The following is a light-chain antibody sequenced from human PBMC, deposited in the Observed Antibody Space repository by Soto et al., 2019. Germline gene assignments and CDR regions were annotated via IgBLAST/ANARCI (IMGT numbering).Light chain of an antibody. CDR2: EVS. J-gene: IGLJ3*02. V-gene: IGLV2-8*01. CDR3: SSYAGSNIWV. CDR1: GSDVGGYNY. Sequence: QSALTQPPSASGSPGQSVTISCTGTGSDVGGYNYVSWYQQHPGKAPKLIIYEVSQRPSGVPDRFSGSKSGNTASLTVSGLQDEDEADNYCSSYAGSNIWVFGGGTKLTVL.